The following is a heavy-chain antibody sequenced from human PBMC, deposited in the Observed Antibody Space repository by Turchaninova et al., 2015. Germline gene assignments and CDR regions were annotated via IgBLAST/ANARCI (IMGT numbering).Heavy chain of an antibody. CDR3: ARGLGTEVGDY. J-gene: IGHJ4*02. D-gene: IGHD7-27*01. Sequence: QVQLVQSGAEVKKPGASVKVSCKVSGYTLGNYAIHWVRQAPGKRLEWMGWINAGNRNTKYSQKFQGRVTIASDTSASTAHMELSSLKSEDTAVYYCARGLGTEVGDYWGQGTLVTVSS. V-gene: IGHV1-3*01. CDR1: GYTLGNYA. CDR2: INAGNRNT.